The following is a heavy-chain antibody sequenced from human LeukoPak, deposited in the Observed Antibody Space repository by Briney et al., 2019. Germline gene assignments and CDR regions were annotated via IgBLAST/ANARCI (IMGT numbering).Heavy chain of an antibody. CDR3: ARAMVQGAFDI. Sequence: GGSLRLSCAASGFTFSSYSMNWDRQAPGKGLEWVSSISSSSSYIYYADSVKGRFTISRDNAKNSLYLQMNSLRAEDTAVYYCARAMVQGAFDIWGQGTMVTVSS. D-gene: IGHD3-10*01. CDR2: ISSSSSYI. J-gene: IGHJ3*02. V-gene: IGHV3-21*01. CDR1: GFTFSSYS.